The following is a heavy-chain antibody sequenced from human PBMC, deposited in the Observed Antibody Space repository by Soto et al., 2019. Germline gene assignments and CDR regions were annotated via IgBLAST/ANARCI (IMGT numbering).Heavy chain of an antibody. CDR3: AREEIAAAGKDYYYYGMDV. CDR2: IWYDGSNK. CDR1: GFTFSSYG. V-gene: IGHV3-33*01. J-gene: IGHJ6*02. D-gene: IGHD6-13*01. Sequence: SLRLSGAASGFTFSSYGMNWVRQAPGKGVEGVAVIWYDGSNKYYADSVKGRFTISRDNSKNTLYLQMNSLRAEDTAVYYCAREEIAAAGKDYYYYGMDVWGQGTTVTVSS.